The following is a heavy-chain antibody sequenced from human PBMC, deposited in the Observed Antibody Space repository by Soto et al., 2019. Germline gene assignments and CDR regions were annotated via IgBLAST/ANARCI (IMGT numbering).Heavy chain of an antibody. Sequence: QVQLQESGPGLVKPSQTLSLTCTVSGGSISSGGYYWSWIRQHPGKGLEWIGYIYYSGSTYYNPSLKSRVTISVDTSKNQFSLKLSSVTAADTAVYYCARDYALNNWNYVTAFDIWGQGTMVTVSS. V-gene: IGHV4-31*03. CDR1: GGSISSGGYY. D-gene: IGHD1-7*01. J-gene: IGHJ3*02. CDR3: ARDYALNNWNYVTAFDI. CDR2: IYYSGST.